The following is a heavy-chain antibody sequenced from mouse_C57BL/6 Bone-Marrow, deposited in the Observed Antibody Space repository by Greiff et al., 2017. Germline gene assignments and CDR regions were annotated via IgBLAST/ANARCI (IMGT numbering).Heavy chain of an antibody. V-gene: IGHV14-2*01. Sequence: DVKLVESGAELVKPGASVKLSCTASGFNIKDYYMHWVKQRTEQGLEWIGRIDPEDGETKYAPQFQGKDTITADPSSNTAYLQLSSLTSEDTAVYYCARSGTTVVASLPHWSFDVWGTGTTVTVSS. D-gene: IGHD1-1*01. CDR2: IDPEDGET. CDR3: ARSGTTVVASLPHWSFDV. J-gene: IGHJ1*03. CDR1: GFNIKDYY.